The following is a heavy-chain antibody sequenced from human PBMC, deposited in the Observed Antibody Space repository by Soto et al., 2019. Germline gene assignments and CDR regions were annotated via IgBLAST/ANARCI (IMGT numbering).Heavy chain of an antibody. Sequence: GGSLRLSCAASGLTFSSYSMNWVRQAPGKGLEWVSYISSSSSTIYYADSVKGRFTISRDNAKNSLYLQMNSLRAEDTAVYYCARDLMITFGGVIVKVSAFDIWGQGTMVTVSS. J-gene: IGHJ3*02. V-gene: IGHV3-48*01. CDR3: ARDLMITFGGVIVKVSAFDI. CDR1: GLTFSSYS. D-gene: IGHD3-16*02. CDR2: ISSSSSTI.